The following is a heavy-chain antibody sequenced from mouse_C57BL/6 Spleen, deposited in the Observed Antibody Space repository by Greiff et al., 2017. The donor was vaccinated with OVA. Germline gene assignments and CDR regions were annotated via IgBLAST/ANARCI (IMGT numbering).Heavy chain of an antibody. Sequence: QVQLKQPGAELVKPGASVKLSCKASGYTFTSYWMQWVKQRPGQGLEWIGEIDPSDSYTNYNQKFKGKATLTVDTSSSTAYMQLSSLTSEDSAVYYCARYLYYGNSFYAMDYWGQGTSVTVSS. CDR2: IDPSDSYT. V-gene: IGHV1-50*01. CDR3: ARYLYYGNSFYAMDY. J-gene: IGHJ4*01. CDR1: GYTFTSYW. D-gene: IGHD2-1*01.